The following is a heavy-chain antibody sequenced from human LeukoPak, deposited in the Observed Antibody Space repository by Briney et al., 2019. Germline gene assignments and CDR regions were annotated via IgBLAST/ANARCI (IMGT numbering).Heavy chain of an antibody. CDR3: ARGPDYGDYDY. D-gene: IGHD4-17*01. CDR1: GFTFSSYS. Sequence: GGSLRLSCAASGFTFSSYSMNWVRQAPGKGLVWVSRINSDGSSTSYADSVKGRFTISRDNAKNTLYLQMNSLRAEDTAVYYCARGPDYGDYDYWGQGTLVTVSS. V-gene: IGHV3-74*01. J-gene: IGHJ4*02. CDR2: INSDGSST.